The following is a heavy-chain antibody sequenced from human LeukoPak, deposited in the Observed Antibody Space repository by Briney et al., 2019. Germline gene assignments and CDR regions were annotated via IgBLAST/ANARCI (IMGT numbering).Heavy chain of an antibody. J-gene: IGHJ4*02. CDR2: INPSGGST. Sequence: ASVKVSCKASGYTFTSYYTYWVRQAPGQGLEWMGIINPSGGSTSYAQKFQGRVTMTRDTSTSTVYMELSSLRSEDTAVYYCARSGTRYYFDYWGQGTLVTVSS. CDR3: ARSGTRYYFDY. V-gene: IGHV1-46*01. D-gene: IGHD3-10*01. CDR1: GYTFTSYY.